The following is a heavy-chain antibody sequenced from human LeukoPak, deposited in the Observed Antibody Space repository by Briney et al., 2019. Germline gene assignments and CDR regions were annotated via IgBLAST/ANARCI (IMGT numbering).Heavy chain of an antibody. CDR2: IIPILGIA. V-gene: IGHV1-69*04. J-gene: IGHJ5*02. CDR1: GGTVSSYA. Sequence: ASVKVSCKASGGTVSSYAISWVRQAPGQGLEWMGRIIPILGIANYAQKFQGRVTITADKSTSTAYMELSSLRSEDTAVYYCARRDYGDYGWFDPWGQGTLVTVSS. CDR3: ARRDYGDYGWFDP. D-gene: IGHD4-17*01.